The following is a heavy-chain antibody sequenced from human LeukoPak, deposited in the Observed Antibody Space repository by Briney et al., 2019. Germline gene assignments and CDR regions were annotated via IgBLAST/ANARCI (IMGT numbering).Heavy chain of an antibody. CDR3: AAGRSITILWD. J-gene: IGHJ4*02. V-gene: IGHV1-46*01. CDR2: INPSGGST. CDR1: GYTFTSYY. D-gene: IGHD3-3*01. Sequence: GASVKVSCKASGYTFTSYYMHWVRQAPGQGLEWMGIINPSGGSTSYAQKFQGRVTMTRDTSTSTAYMELSSLRSEDTAVYYCAAGRSITILWDWGQGTLVTVSS.